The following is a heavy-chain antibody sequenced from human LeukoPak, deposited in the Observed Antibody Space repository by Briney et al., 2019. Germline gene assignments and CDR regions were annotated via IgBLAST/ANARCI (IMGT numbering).Heavy chain of an antibody. CDR1: GFTFNTYG. CDR3: ARAPSNAHFDY. V-gene: IGHV3-66*01. Sequence: GGTLRLSCAASGFTFNTYGMSWVRQAPGKGLEWVSLIYSGGNTYYADSVKGRFTISRDNSNNTVYLQMNSLRAEDTAVYYCARAPSNAHFDYWGQGTLVTVSS. J-gene: IGHJ4*02. CDR2: IYSGGNT. D-gene: IGHD3-3*02.